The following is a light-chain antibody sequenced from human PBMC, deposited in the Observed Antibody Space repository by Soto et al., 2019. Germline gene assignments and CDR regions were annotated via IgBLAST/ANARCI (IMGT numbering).Light chain of an antibody. CDR2: EVS. V-gene: IGLV2-14*01. CDR3: SSYTSSGTLVV. J-gene: IGLJ2*01. CDR1: SSDIGGYKY. Sequence: QSVLTQPASVSGSPGQSITISCTGTSSDIGGYKYVSWYQQHPGKAPKLMIFEVSNRPSRVSNRFSGSKSGNTASLTISGLQADDEADYYCSSYTSSGTLVVFGGGTKLTVL.